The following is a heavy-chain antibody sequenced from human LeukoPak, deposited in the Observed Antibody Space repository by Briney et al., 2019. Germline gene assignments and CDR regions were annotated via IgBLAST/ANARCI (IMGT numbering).Heavy chain of an antibody. Sequence: SQTLSLTCAVFGGSISSGDYPWSWIRQPPGKGLEWIGYIFHTGHTSYNPSLKSRVTISVDMSKNQLSLRLSSVTAADTAVYYCARGFYGSGSQFDYWGQGTLVTVSS. CDR3: ARGFYGSGSQFDY. CDR2: IFHTGHT. CDR1: GGSISSGDYP. D-gene: IGHD3-10*01. V-gene: IGHV4-30-2*01. J-gene: IGHJ4*02.